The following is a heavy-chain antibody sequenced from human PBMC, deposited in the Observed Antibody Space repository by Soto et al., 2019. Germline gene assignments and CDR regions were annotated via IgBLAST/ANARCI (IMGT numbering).Heavy chain of an antibody. J-gene: IGHJ4*02. Sequence: VQLEESGGGVVQPGRSLRLSCAASGFTFSYYALHWVRQAPGKGLEWVAYISNDGSQKLYTDSVKGRLSISRDNSKNPLYLEMNSLRAEDTAVYYCARAGGGYLDYWGQGSLVTVSS. V-gene: IGHV3-30*04. CDR3: ARAGGGYLDY. CDR1: GFTFSYYA. CDR2: ISNDGSQK. D-gene: IGHD6-25*01.